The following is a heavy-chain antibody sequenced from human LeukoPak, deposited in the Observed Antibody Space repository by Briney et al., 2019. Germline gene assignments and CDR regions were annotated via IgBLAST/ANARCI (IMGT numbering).Heavy chain of an antibody. J-gene: IGHJ4*02. V-gene: IGHV4-59*01. CDR3: ARGRTSYQLLPLDY. Sequence: SETLSLTCTVSGGFISSYYWSWIRQPPGKGLEWIGYIYYSGSTNYNPSLKSRVTISVDTSKNQFSLKLSSVTAADTAVYYCARGRTSYQLLPLDYWGQGTLVTVSS. D-gene: IGHD2-2*01. CDR2: IYYSGST. CDR1: GGFISSYY.